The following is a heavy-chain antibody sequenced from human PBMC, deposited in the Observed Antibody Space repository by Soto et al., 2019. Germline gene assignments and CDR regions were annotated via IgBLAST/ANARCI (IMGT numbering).Heavy chain of an antibody. CDR1: GFTFNNYG. CDR2: ISNDGSDK. D-gene: IGHD6-13*01. CDR3: AKDQARAASHGID. V-gene: IGHV3-30*18. J-gene: IGHJ3*01. Sequence: QVQLVESGGGVVQPGRSLRLSCAASGFTFNNYGMHWARQAPGKGLEWVAAISNDGSDKYYADSVKGRLTISRDNSKNTVFLQMSSLRVEDTAVYYCAKDQARAASHGIDWGQGTMVTVSS.